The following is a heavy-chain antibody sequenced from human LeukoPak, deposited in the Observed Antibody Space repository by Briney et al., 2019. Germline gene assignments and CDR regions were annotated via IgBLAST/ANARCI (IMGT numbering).Heavy chain of an antibody. CDR2: INHSGST. J-gene: IGHJ6*02. Sequence: SETLFLTCAVYGGSFSGYYWNWIRQPPGKGLEWIGAINHSGSTNYNPSLKSRVTISVDTSKNQFSLKLSSVTAADTAVYYCARRTRGYSYGPYYYGMDIWGQGTTITVSS. D-gene: IGHD5-18*01. V-gene: IGHV4-34*01. CDR1: GGSFSGYY. CDR3: ARRTRGYSYGPYYYGMDI.